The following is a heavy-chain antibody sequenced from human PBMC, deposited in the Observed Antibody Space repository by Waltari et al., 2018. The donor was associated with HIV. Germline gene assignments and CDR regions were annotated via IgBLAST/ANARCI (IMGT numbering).Heavy chain of an antibody. CDR1: GGSISNSNYF. Sequence: QLQLQESGPGLVKPSETLSPTCTVSGGSISNSNYFWAWIRQPPGKGLEWIGRIYYSGRSYYNPSLKSRVTISVDTSKNQFSLKLSSVTATDTAVYYCARHALRVGASYWYFDLWGRGTLVTVSS. D-gene: IGHD1-26*01. CDR3: ARHALRVGASYWYFDL. J-gene: IGHJ2*01. CDR2: IYYSGRS. V-gene: IGHV4-39*01.